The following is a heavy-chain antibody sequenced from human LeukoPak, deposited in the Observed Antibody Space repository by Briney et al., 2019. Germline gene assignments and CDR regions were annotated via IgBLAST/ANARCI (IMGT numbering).Heavy chain of an antibody. CDR3: ARPSKWELLGAFDI. CDR1: GGSFSGYY. D-gene: IGHD1-26*01. Sequence: PSETLSLTCAVYGGSFSGYYWSWIRQPPGKGLEWIGEINHSGSTNYNPSLKSRVTISVDTSKNQFSLKLSSVTAADTAVYYCARPSKWELLGAFDIWGQGTMVTVSS. J-gene: IGHJ3*02. CDR2: INHSGST. V-gene: IGHV4-34*01.